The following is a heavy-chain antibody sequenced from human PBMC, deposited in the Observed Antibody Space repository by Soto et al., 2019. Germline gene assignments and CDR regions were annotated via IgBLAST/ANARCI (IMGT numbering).Heavy chain of an antibody. CDR1: GFVVSSHG. D-gene: IGHD4-17*01. CDR3: ARGDYYGYGLDV. CDR2: IWYDGSNK. Sequence: QVQVVESGGGVVQPGRSLRLSCVASGFVVSSHGMHWVRQTPGKGLEWVAIIWYDGSNKYYADSVKGRFTISRDNSKNTVYLQMNSMRAEDTAVYSCARGDYYGYGLDVWGQGTTVTVSS. J-gene: IGHJ6*02. V-gene: IGHV3-33*01.